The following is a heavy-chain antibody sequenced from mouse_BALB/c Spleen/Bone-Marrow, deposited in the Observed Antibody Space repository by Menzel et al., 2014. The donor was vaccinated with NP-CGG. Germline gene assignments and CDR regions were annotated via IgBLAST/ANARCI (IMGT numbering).Heavy chain of an antibody. J-gene: IGHJ2*01. CDR1: GYTLTSYW. D-gene: IGHD2-14*01. CDR2: IAPGSGST. CDR3: AYYRYDVNY. Sequence: DLVKPGASVKLSCEASGYTLTSYWINWIKQRPGQGLEWIGRIAPGSGSTYYNEMFKGKATLTVDTSSSTAYILLSSLSSEDSAVYFCAYYRYDVNYWGQGTTLTVSS. V-gene: IGHV1S41*01.